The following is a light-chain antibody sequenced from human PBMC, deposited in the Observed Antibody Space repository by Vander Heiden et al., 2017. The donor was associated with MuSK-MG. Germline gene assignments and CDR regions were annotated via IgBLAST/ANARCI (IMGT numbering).Light chain of an antibody. V-gene: IGKV1-27*01. CDR3: QKYDLMPVT. Sequence: DIQLTQSPSALSASVGDRVTITCRASQDIKTYLAWHQQKPGKGPHVLIYGASTLQSGVPSRFSGSGSGAEFNLTISGLQPEDVAVYYCQKYDLMPVTFGPGTKV. CDR1: QDIKTY. CDR2: GAS. J-gene: IGKJ3*01.